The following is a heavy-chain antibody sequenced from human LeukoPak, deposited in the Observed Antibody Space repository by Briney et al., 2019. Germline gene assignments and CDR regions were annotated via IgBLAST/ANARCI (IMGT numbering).Heavy chain of an antibody. Sequence: GGSLRLSCAASGFTFSSYGMSRVRQAPGKGLEWVSAIGGRDGSTYYADSVKGRFTISRDNSKNTLYVQMNSLRAEDTAVYYCAKGHYYGSGSLDYWGQGTLVTVSS. CDR2: IGGRDGST. D-gene: IGHD3-10*01. J-gene: IGHJ4*02. V-gene: IGHV3-23*01. CDR3: AKGHYYGSGSLDY. CDR1: GFTFSSYG.